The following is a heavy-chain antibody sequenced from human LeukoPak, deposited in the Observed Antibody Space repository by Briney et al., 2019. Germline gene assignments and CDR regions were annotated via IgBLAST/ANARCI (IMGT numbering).Heavy chain of an antibody. CDR3: ARSSYYYDSFDS. J-gene: IGHJ4*02. V-gene: IGHV4-59*08. CDR2: IYYSGST. D-gene: IGHD3-22*01. CDR1: GGSISSYY. Sequence: PSETLSLTCTVSGGSISSYYWHWMRQPPGKGLEWIGYIYYSGSTDYNPSLKSRVTISVDTSKNQFSLYLSSVTAADTAHYYCARSSYYYDSFDSWGQGTLVTVSS.